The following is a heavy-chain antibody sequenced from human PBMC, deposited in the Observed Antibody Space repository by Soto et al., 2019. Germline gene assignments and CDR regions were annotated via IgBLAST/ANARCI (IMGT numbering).Heavy chain of an antibody. J-gene: IGHJ4*02. CDR1: GFTFSDAW. V-gene: IGHV3-15*01. CDR3: TTERRGYSDYERNPN. D-gene: IGHD5-12*01. Sequence: GGSLRLSCAASGFTFSDAWMNWVRQAPGQGLEWVGRIKSKSDGGTIEYAAPVNGRFSISRDDSKNTLYLQMNSLKTEDTAVYYCTTERRGYSDYERNPNWGQGALVTVSS. CDR2: IKSKSDGGTI.